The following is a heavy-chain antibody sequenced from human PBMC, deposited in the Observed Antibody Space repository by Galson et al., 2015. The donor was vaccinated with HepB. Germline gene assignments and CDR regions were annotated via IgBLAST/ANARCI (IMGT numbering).Heavy chain of an antibody. V-gene: IGHV4-39*01. CDR1: GDSISSTTYY. D-gene: IGHD1-26*01. J-gene: IGHJ4*02. Sequence: ETLSLTCTVSGDSISSTTYYWGWIRQPPGKGLEWIGSIYYSGSTYFNPSLKSRVTISVDTSKNQFSLRLSSVTAADTAVYYCARHSGGTNDYWGRGTLVTVSS. CDR2: IYYSGST. CDR3: ARHSGGTNDY.